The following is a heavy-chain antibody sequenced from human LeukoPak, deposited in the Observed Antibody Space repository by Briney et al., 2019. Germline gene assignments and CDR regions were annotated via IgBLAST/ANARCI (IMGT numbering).Heavy chain of an antibody. CDR3: ARGYYDILTGYYKPHYFDY. V-gene: IGHV3-7*03. CDR2: IKQDGSEK. Sequence: GGSLRLSCAASGFTFSSYWMSWVRQAPGKGLEWVANIKQDGSEKYYVDSVKGRFTISRDNAKNSLYLQMNSLRAEDTAVYYCARGYYDILTGYYKPHYFDYWGQGTPVTVSS. CDR1: GFTFSSYW. D-gene: IGHD3-9*01. J-gene: IGHJ4*02.